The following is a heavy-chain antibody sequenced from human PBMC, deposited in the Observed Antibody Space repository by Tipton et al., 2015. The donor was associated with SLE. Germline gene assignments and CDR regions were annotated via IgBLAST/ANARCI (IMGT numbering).Heavy chain of an antibody. CDR3: AKDGYFGSSGCFDY. D-gene: IGHD6-19*01. CDR2: ISYDGSNK. Sequence: SLRLSCAASGFTFSSYGMHWVRQAPGKGLEWVAVISYDGSNKYYADSVKGRFTISRDNSKNTLYLQMNSLRAEDTAVYYCAKDGYFGSSGCFDYWGQGTLVTVSS. CDR1: GFTFSSYG. J-gene: IGHJ4*02. V-gene: IGHV3-30*18.